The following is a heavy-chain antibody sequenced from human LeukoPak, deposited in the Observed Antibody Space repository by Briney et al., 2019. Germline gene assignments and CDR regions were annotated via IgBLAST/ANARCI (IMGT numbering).Heavy chain of an antibody. Sequence: GGSLRLSCAASGFPFSGYSMNWVRQAPGKGLEWVSYISGSSSIIYYANSVKGRFTISRDSSKNMLYLQMNSLRAEDTAVYYCARRLLTGYYEFWGQGTLVTVSS. CDR1: GFPFSGYS. D-gene: IGHD3-9*01. J-gene: IGHJ4*02. CDR2: ISGSSSII. V-gene: IGHV3-48*01. CDR3: ARRLLTGYYEF.